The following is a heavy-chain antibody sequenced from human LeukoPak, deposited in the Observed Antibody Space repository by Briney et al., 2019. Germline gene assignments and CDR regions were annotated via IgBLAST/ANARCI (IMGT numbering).Heavy chain of an antibody. D-gene: IGHD3-22*01. CDR2: IKQDGSGK. CDR3: ARRVYYYDSSGYLDAFDI. CDR1: GFTFSSYW. Sequence: GGSLRLSCAAPGFTFSSYWMSWVRQAPGKGLEWVANIKQDGSGKYYVDSVKGRFTISRDNAKNSLYLQMNSLRAEDTAVYYCARRVYYYDSSGYLDAFDIWGQGTMVTVSS. J-gene: IGHJ3*02. V-gene: IGHV3-7*01.